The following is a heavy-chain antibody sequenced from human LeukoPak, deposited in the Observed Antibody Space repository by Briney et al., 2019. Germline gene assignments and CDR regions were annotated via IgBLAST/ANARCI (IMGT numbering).Heavy chain of an antibody. V-gene: IGHV1-18*04. CDR3: ARGYGELLSVFDY. CDR2: ISAYIGNT. Sequence: AAVKVSCKASGYTFTIYGISWVRQAPGQGLERMGWISAYIGNTNYAQKLQGRDTMTTDTSTSTAYMELRSLRSDDTAVYYCARGYGELLSVFDYWGQGTLVTVSS. J-gene: IGHJ4*02. CDR1: GYTFTIYG. D-gene: IGHD4-17*01.